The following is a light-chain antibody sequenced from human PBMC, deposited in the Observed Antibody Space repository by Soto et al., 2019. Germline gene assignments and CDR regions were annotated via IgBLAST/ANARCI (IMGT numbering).Light chain of an antibody. CDR1: QSISG. J-gene: IGKJ2*01. CDR3: QQQGA. CDR2: DTS. V-gene: IGKV3-11*01. Sequence: EVVLTQSPATLSLSPGERATLSCRSSQSISGLAWYQQKPGQAPRLLIYDTSNRATDIPARFSGSGSGTDFTLTISSLEPEDFAVYYCQQQGAFGQGTKVEIK.